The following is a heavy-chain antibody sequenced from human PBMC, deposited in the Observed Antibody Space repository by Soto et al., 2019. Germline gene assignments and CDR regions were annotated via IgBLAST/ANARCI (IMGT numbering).Heavy chain of an antibody. CDR2: ISYDGSNK. CDR3: AREIGYYYDSSGYYYRHDAFDI. J-gene: IGHJ3*02. Sequence: QVQLVESGGGVVQPGRSLRLSCAASGFTFSSYGVHWVRQAPGKELEWVAVISYDGSNKYYADSVKGRFTISRDNSKNTLYLQMNSLRAEDTAVYYCAREIGYYYDSSGYYYRHDAFDIWGQGTMVTVSS. CDR1: GFTFSSYG. D-gene: IGHD3-22*01. V-gene: IGHV3-30*03.